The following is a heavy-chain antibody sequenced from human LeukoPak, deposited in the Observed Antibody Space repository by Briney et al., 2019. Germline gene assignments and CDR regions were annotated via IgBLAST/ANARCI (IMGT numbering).Heavy chain of an antibody. V-gene: IGHV4-34*01. CDR1: GGSFSGYY. J-gene: IGHJ4*02. D-gene: IGHD1-26*01. CDR3: ARDGGEMGATDFDY. CDR2: INHSGST. Sequence: PSETLSLTCAVYGGSFSGYYWSWIRQPPGKGLEWIGEINHSGSTNYNPSLKSRVTISVDTSKNQFSLKLSSVTAADTAVYYCARDGGEMGATDFDYWGQGALVTVSS.